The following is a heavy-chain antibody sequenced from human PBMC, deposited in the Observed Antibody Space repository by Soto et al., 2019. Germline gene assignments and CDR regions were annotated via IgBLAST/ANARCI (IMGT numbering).Heavy chain of an antibody. J-gene: IGHJ4*02. CDR1: GFMFGNYW. V-gene: IGHV3-7*01. D-gene: IGHD3-22*01. CDR3: ARDSPFDASSGYLEY. Sequence: EVQLVESGGGLVQPGGSLRLSCAPSGFMFGNYWMSWVRQAPGKGLEWVANIKQDGSEKYYVDSVKGRFTISRDNAKNSCYRQMTGLRADDTVVYYCARDSPFDASSGYLEYWGRGTLVTVSS. CDR2: IKQDGSEK.